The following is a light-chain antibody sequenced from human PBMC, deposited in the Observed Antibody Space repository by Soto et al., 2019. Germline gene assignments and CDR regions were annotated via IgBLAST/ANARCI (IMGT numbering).Light chain of an antibody. V-gene: IGLV2-14*03. J-gene: IGLJ1*01. CDR1: SSDVGGNKY. Sequence: QCALTQPASVSGAPGHSITISCTGTSSDVGGNKYVSWYQQYPGKAPKLMICDVSNRPSGVSNRFSGSKSGNTASLTISGLQAEDEADYYCSAFTGTSYVFGTGTKVTVL. CDR3: SAFTGTSYV. CDR2: DVS.